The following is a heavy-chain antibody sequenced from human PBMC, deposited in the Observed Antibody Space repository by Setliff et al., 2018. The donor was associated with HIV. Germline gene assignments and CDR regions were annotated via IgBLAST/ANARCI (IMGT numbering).Heavy chain of an antibody. CDR2: IYPGDSQT. V-gene: IGHV5-51*01. CDR3: ARGADYRDV. CDR1: GYSFTNKW. J-gene: IGHJ4*02. Sequence: PGESLKISCVASGYSFTNKWIGWVRQTPGKGLEWMGIIYPGDSQTKYNPSFQGQVTISVDKSLRTAYPQGSSLKTSDTGFYFCARGADYRDVWGQGTLVTVSS. D-gene: IGHD4-17*01.